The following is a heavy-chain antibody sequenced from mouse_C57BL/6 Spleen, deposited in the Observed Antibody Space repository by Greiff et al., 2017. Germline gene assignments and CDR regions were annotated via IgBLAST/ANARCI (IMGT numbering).Heavy chain of an antibody. CDR2: IYPGSGNT. J-gene: IGHJ4*01. CDR3: ARLPDYYAMDY. V-gene: IGHV1-76*01. CDR1: GYTFTDYY. Sequence: VQLKESGAELVRPGASVKLSCKASGYTFTDYYINWVKQRPGQGLEWIARIYPGSGNTYYNEKFKGKATLTAEKSSSTAYMQLSSLTSEDSAVYFCARLPDYYAMDYWGQGTSVTVSS.